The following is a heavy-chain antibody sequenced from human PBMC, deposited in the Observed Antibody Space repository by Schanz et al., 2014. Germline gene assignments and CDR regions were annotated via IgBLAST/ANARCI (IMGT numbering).Heavy chain of an antibody. V-gene: IGHV1-69*02. CDR1: GGTFSSFG. D-gene: IGHD6-19*01. Sequence: VQLEQSGAEVKKPGSSVKVSCKASGGTFSSFGINWVRQVPGQGLEWLGRIMPLRGIGNNAWKFQDRLTITADKSMNITYMELSSLGTEDTAVYYCTRLRRADPNGFDVWGQGTTVTVS. CDR2: IMPLRGIG. J-gene: IGHJ6*02. CDR3: TRLRRADPNGFDV.